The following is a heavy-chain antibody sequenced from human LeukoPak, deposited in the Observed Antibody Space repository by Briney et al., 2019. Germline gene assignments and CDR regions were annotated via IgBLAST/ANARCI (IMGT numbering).Heavy chain of an antibody. Sequence: GGSLRLSCAASGYTFISYAMTWVRQPPGKGLEWVSAISGSGGSTHYADSVKGRFTISRDNSKNTLYLQMNSLRAEDTAVYYCAKGAPYSSSLSNWFDPWGQGTLVTVSS. CDR2: ISGSGGST. CDR1: GYTFISYA. J-gene: IGHJ5*02. V-gene: IGHV3-23*01. CDR3: AKGAPYSSSLSNWFDP. D-gene: IGHD6-6*01.